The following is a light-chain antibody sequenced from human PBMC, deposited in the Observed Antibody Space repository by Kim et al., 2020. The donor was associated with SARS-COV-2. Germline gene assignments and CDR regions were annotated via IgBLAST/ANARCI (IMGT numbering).Light chain of an antibody. CDR1: HDISTF. V-gene: IGKV1-12*01. CDR2: SAS. Sequence: DIQMTQSPSHVTASVGDRVSITCRASHDISTFLAWYQQRPGSAPKLLIYSASNLESGVPSWFSGSGSGTEFTLTISSRQPEDIATYYFQQPTSFPLTFGGGTKLQI. CDR3: QQPTSFPLT. J-gene: IGKJ4*01.